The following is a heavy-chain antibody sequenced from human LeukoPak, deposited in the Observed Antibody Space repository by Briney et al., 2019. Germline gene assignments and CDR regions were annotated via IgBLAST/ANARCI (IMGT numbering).Heavy chain of an antibody. J-gene: IGHJ4*02. CDR3: ARNSSSGFFDY. Sequence: SETLSLTCVVSGYSIRNGDYWGWIRQSPGKGLEWIASMYNSVSIHYNPSLKSRVTILVDTSENEFSLKMRSVTAADTAVYYCARNSSSGFFDYWGQGTLATVSS. CDR2: MYNSVSI. D-gene: IGHD6-6*01. V-gene: IGHV4-38-2*01. CDR1: GYSIRNGDY.